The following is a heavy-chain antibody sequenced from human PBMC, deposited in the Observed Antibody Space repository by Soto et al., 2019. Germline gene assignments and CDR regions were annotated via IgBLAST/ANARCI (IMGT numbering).Heavy chain of an antibody. CDR1: GGSISTSNW. Sequence: SETLSLTCAVSGGSISTSNWWSWVRQTPGKGLEWIGEIHHSGSTNYNPSLKSRVTMSVDKSNNQFSLNLSSVTAADTAVYYCARKVVVVVAARSLEYFQHWGQGTLVTVSS. CDR3: ARKVVVVVAARSLEYFQH. D-gene: IGHD2-15*01. J-gene: IGHJ1*01. CDR2: IHHSGST. V-gene: IGHV4-4*02.